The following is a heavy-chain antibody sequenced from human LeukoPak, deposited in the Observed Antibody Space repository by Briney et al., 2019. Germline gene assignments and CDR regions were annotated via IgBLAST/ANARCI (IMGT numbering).Heavy chain of an antibody. CDR1: GYTFTGYH. Sequence: ASVKVSCKASGYTFTGYHMHWVRQAPGQGLEWMGWINPNSGGTNYAQKFQGRVTMTRDTSISTAYMELSRLRSDDTAVYYCARAIYCSSTSCYSSDYWGQGTLVTVSS. V-gene: IGHV1-2*02. CDR3: ARAIYCSSTSCYSSDY. CDR2: INPNSGGT. J-gene: IGHJ4*02. D-gene: IGHD2-2*02.